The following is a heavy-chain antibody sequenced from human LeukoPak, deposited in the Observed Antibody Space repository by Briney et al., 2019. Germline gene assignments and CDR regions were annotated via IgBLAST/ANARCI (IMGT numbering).Heavy chain of an antibody. Sequence: ASVKVSCKASGYTFTSYYMHWVRQAPGQGLEWMGIINPSGGSTSYAQKFQGRVTMTRDTSTSTVYMELSSLRAEDTAVYYCARAGHLLNYYDIPLVYWGQGTLVTVSS. CDR1: GYTFTSYY. D-gene: IGHD3-22*01. CDR2: INPSGGST. J-gene: IGHJ4*02. V-gene: IGHV1-46*01. CDR3: ARAGHLLNYYDIPLVY.